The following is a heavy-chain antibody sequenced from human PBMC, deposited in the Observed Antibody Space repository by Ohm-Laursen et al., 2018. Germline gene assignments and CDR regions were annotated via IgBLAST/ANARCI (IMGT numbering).Heavy chain of an antibody. CDR1: GFTFDDYA. D-gene: IGHD6-13*01. J-gene: IGHJ4*02. CDR2: ISWNSGSI. CDR3: ALIAAAGTFDY. Sequence: SLRLSCTASGFTFDDYAMHWVRQAPGKGLEWVLGISWNSGSIGYADSVKGRFTIFRDNAKNSLYLQMNSLRAEDTALYYCALIAAAGTFDYWGQGTLVTVSS. V-gene: IGHV3-9*01.